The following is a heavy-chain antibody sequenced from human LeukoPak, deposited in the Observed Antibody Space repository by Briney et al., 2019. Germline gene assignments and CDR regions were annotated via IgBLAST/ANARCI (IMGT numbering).Heavy chain of an antibody. D-gene: IGHD2-15*01. CDR3: ARESGRPGYCSGGSCYSTYYYGMDV. CDR2: IYYSGST. J-gene: IGHJ6*02. Sequence: TFDDYAMHWIRQPPGKGLEWIGYIYYSGSTYYNPSLKSRVTISVDTSKNQFSLKLSSVTAADTAVYYCARESGRPGYCSGGSCYSTYYYGMDVWGQGTTVTVSS. V-gene: IGHV4-30-4*08. CDR1: TFDDYA.